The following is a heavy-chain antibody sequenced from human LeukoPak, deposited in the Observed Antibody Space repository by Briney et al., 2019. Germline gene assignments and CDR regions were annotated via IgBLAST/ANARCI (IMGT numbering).Heavy chain of an antibody. J-gene: IGHJ4*02. Sequence: GASVKVSCKASGYTFTSYYMHWVRQAPGQGLEWTGIINPSGGSTSYAQKFQGRVTMTRDMSTSTVYMELSSLRSEDTAVYYCARAPAPYCSSTSCYNVTYSLYYFDYWGQGTLVTVSS. CDR1: GYTFTSYY. CDR3: ARAPAPYCSSTSCYNVTYSLYYFDY. CDR2: INPSGGST. D-gene: IGHD2-2*02. V-gene: IGHV1-46*01.